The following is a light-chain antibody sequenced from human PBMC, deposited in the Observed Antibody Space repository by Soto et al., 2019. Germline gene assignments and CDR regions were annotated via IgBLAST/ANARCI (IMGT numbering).Light chain of an antibody. Sequence: VMTQSPATLSVSPGERATLSCRASQSISSNLAWYQQKLGQAPRLFIFRASSRATGVPARFSGSGSGTEFTLTISSLQPEDFATYYCQQSYNTPYTFGQGTKLEI. V-gene: IGKV3-15*01. CDR3: QQSYNTPYT. J-gene: IGKJ2*01. CDR1: QSISSN. CDR2: RAS.